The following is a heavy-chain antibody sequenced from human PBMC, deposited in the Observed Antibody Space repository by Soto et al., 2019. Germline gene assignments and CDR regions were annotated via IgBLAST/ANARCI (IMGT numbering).Heavy chain of an antibody. D-gene: IGHD5-18*01. J-gene: IGHJ5*01. CDR1: GGSVTSYH. V-gene: IGHV4-59*08. Sequence: SETLSLTCFVSGGSVTSYHWSWIRQFPGKGLEWIAYTSYTGNTEYNPSLKSRVAISVDTSKNQFSLNLRSVTAADTAMYYCARRAGVTQIKNYFDSWGPGTLVTVSS. CDR3: ARRAGVTQIKNYFDS. CDR2: TSYTGNT.